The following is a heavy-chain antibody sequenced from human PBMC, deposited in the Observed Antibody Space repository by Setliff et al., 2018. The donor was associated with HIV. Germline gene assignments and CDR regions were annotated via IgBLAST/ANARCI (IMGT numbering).Heavy chain of an antibody. D-gene: IGHD1-26*01. V-gene: IGHV4-39*01. CDR2: IYYSGST. CDR3: ARRGVGATHRFFNY. J-gene: IGHJ4*02. Sequence: SETLSLTCTVSGGSISSSSYYWGWIRQPPGKGLEWSGSIYYSGSTYYNPSLKSRVPISVVTSKNQFSLNLSSVTAADTAVYFCARRGVGATHRFFNYWGQGTRVTVSS. CDR1: GGSISSSSYY.